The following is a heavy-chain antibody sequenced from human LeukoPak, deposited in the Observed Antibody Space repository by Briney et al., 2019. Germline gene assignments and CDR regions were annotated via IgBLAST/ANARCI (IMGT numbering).Heavy chain of an antibody. J-gene: IGHJ5*02. CDR1: GGSSSSYY. CDR2: IYYSGST. Sequence: SETLSLTCTVSGGSSSSYYWSWIRQPPGKGLEWIGYIYYSGSTNYNPSLKSRVTISVDTSKNQFSLKLSSVTAADTAVCYCARDRNIAVAGFSWFDPWGQGTLVTVSS. D-gene: IGHD6-19*01. CDR3: ARDRNIAVAGFSWFDP. V-gene: IGHV4-59*01.